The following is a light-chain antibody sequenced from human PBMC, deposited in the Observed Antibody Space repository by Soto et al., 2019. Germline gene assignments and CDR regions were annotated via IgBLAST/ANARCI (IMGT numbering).Light chain of an antibody. CDR3: HQYDTYSWT. Sequence: DIQMTQSPSTLSASVGDTVTITCRAGQGISRWLAWYQQKPGRAPNLLIYEASTLESGVPSRFSGSGSGTEFTLTISSLHPDDFAAYYCHQYDTYSWTFGQGTEVEIK. CDR2: EAS. V-gene: IGKV1-5*03. CDR1: QGISRW. J-gene: IGKJ1*01.